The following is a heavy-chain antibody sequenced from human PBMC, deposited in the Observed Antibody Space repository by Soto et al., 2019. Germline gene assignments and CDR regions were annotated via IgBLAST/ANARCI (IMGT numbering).Heavy chain of an antibody. D-gene: IGHD4-17*01. Sequence: GASVKVSCKASGGTFSSYAISWVRQAPGQGLEWMGGIIPIFGTANYAQKFQGRVTITADESTSTAYMELSSLRSEDTAVYYCARKPHDYGDPSDDYWGQGTLVTVSS. CDR1: GGTFSSYA. CDR2: IIPIFGTA. CDR3: ARKPHDYGDPSDDY. V-gene: IGHV1-69*13. J-gene: IGHJ4*02.